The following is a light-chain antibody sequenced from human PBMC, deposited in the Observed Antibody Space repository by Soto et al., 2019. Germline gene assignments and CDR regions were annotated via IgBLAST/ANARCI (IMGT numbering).Light chain of an antibody. Sequence: QSVLTQPASVSGSPGQSIAISCTGTSSDVGGYNYVSWYQLHPDKAPKLIIYDVSNRPSGVSNRFSGSKSGNTASLTISGLQPEDEADYYCSSYTSSITRVFGTGTSSPS. CDR1: SSDVGGYNY. V-gene: IGLV2-14*01. CDR3: SSYTSSITRV. CDR2: DVS. J-gene: IGLJ1*01.